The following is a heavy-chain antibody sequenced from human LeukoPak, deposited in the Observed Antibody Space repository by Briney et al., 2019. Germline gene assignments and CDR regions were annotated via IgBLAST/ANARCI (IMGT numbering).Heavy chain of an antibody. CDR1: GGSISSSSYY. CDR2: IYYSGST. D-gene: IGHD6-13*01. J-gene: IGHJ4*02. V-gene: IGHV4-39*01. Sequence: PSETLSLTCTVSGGSISSSSYYWGWIRQPPGKGLEWIGSIYYSGSTYYNPSLKSRVTISVDTSKNQFSLKLSSVTAADTAVYYCAREGRYSSSWQTDGFDYWGQGTLVTVSS. CDR3: AREGRYSSSWQTDGFDY.